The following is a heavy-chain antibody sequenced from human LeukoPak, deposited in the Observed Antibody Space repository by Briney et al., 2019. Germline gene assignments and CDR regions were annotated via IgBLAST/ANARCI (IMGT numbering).Heavy chain of an antibody. CDR1: GGSMNNYY. Sequence: SETLSLTRSVSGGSMNNYYWTWIRQPPGKGLEWIGYIYYSGSTNYNPSLKSRVTISIDTSKNQFSLKLTSVTAADTAVYYCAREDYNFLWGQGTLVTVSS. V-gene: IGHV4-59*12. J-gene: IGHJ4*02. CDR2: IYYSGST. D-gene: IGHD3-3*01. CDR3: AREDYNFL.